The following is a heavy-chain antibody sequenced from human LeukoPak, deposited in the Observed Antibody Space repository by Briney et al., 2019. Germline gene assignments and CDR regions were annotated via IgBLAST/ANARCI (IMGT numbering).Heavy chain of an antibody. Sequence: QPGGSLRLSCAASGFTFRDYAMTWVRQAPGKGLEWVSAISSTVSRTFYAEAVKGRFTVSRDNSKNTLYLQMNSLRTEDTAIYYCAKALSFDWYWHYWGQGTLVTVSS. CDR3: AKALSFDWYWHY. D-gene: IGHD3-9*01. V-gene: IGHV3-23*01. J-gene: IGHJ4*02. CDR2: ISSTVSRT. CDR1: GFTFRDYA.